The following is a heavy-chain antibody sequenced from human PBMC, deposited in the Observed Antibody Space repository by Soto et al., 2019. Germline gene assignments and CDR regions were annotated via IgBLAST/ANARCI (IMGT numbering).Heavy chain of an antibody. CDR2: TRNKANSYTT. CDR3: ARDKLRGNTDYYYGMDV. J-gene: IGHJ6*02. CDR1: GFTFSDHY. Sequence: GGSLILSCAASGFTFSDHYMDWVRQAPGKGLEWVGRTRNKANSYTTEYAASVKGRFTISRDDSKNSLYLQMNSLKTEDTAVYYCARDKLRGNTDYYYGMDVWGQGTTVTVSS. V-gene: IGHV3-72*01. D-gene: IGHD3-16*01.